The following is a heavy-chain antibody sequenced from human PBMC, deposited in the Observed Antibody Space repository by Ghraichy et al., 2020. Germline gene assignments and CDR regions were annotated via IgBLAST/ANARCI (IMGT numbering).Heavy chain of an antibody. CDR1: GFTFSVYS. Sequence: LSLTCVASGFTFSVYSMNWVRQAPGKGLEWVAYMTSDKNRIYYAYSVRGRFTISRDNAKNSLSLPMNSLRDGDTAIYYCTRGVQWSLDSWGQGTLVTVSS. J-gene: IGHJ4*02. CDR2: MTSDKNRI. D-gene: IGHD1-26*01. V-gene: IGHV3-48*02. CDR3: TRGVQWSLDS.